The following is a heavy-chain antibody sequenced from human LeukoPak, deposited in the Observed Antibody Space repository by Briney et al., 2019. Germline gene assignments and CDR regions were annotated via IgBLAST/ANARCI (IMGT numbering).Heavy chain of an antibody. V-gene: IGHV1-8*03. Sequence: GASVKVSCKASGYTFTSYDINWVRQATGQGLEWMGWMNPNSGNTGYAQKFQGRVTITRNTSISTAYMELSSLRSEDTAVYYCARAPRITMVRGVIYWFDLWGQGTLVTVPS. CDR3: ARAPRITMVRGVIYWFDL. CDR2: MNPNSGNT. D-gene: IGHD3-10*01. J-gene: IGHJ5*02. CDR1: GYTFTSYD.